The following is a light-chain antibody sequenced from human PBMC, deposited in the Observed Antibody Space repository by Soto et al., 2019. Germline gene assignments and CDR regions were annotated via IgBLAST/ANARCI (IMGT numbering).Light chain of an antibody. CDR2: GAS. Sequence: EIVMTQSPATLSVSPGERATLSCRASQSVSSNLAWYQQKPGQAPRLLIYGASTRATGIPARFSGSGSGTAFTLTISSLQSEDVAVYYCQEYNNWPGFGQGTKLEIK. J-gene: IGKJ2*03. V-gene: IGKV3-15*01. CDR3: QEYNNWPG. CDR1: QSVSSN.